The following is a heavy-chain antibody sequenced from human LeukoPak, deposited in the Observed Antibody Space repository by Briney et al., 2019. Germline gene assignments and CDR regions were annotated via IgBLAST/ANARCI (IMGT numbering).Heavy chain of an antibody. D-gene: IGHD2-2*01. CDR1: GGSMRSYY. V-gene: IGHV4-4*07. CDR2: IYTSGST. CDR3: ARDTVVPAAIGWFDP. Sequence: KPSETLSLTCSVSGGSMRSYYCSWIRQPPGKELEWIGRIYTSGSTNYNPSLKSRVTLSVDTSKNQFSLKLRSVTAADTAVYYCARDTVVPAAIGWFDPWGQGTLVTVSS. J-gene: IGHJ5*02.